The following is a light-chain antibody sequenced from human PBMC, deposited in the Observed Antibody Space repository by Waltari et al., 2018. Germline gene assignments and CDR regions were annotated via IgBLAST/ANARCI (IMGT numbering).Light chain of an antibody. V-gene: IGLV6-57*03. CDR2: QDN. CDR3: QSYDGNNVKI. CDR1: SGTIASNF. Sequence: LMLTQPHSVSASPGTTVILSCTRSSGTIASNFIQCYQQRPGRAPTGVIYQDNQRPSGVPDRFSGSIDKSSNSASLTISGLKSEDEADYYGQSYDGNNVKIFGGGTKLTVL. J-gene: IGLJ2*01.